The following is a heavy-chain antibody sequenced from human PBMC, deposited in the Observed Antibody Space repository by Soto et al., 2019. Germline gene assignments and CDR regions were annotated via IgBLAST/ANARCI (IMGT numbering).Heavy chain of an antibody. Sequence: EVHLVESGGGLVKPGESLRLSCVVSGIKFSDAWMNWVRQTPGKGLEWVGRIYGDSRSETAAPVKGRFTISRDNSKDTLYLEMSNLGVDDTAVYFCVWQARYTSNFHWGQGTLVTVSS. V-gene: IGHV3-15*07. CDR1: GIKFSDAW. CDR3: VWQARYTSNFH. J-gene: IGHJ4*02. CDR2: IYGDSRSET. D-gene: IGHD6-13*01.